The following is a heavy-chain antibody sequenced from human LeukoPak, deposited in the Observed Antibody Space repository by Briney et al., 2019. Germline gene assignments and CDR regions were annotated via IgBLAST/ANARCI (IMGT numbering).Heavy chain of an antibody. CDR2: IYSGGDT. CDR1: GFTVSSNY. Sequence: GGSLRLSCAVSGFTVSSNYMIWVRQAPGKGLEWLSVIYSGGDTYYAASVKGRFTISRDNSKNTLYLQMNSLRADDTAVYYCAGDYSKYDPQLRMDVWGKGTTVTVSS. J-gene: IGHJ6*03. CDR3: AGDYSKYDPQLRMDV. D-gene: IGHD4-11*01. V-gene: IGHV3-66*02.